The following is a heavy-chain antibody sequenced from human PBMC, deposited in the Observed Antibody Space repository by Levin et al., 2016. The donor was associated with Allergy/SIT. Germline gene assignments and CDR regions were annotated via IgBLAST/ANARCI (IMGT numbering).Heavy chain of an antibody. CDR1: GGSISTTHW. D-gene: IGHD3-10*01. CDR2: IYHSGTT. Sequence: GSLRLSCAVSGGSISTTHWWIWVRQSPGKGLEWIGEIYHSGTTNYDPSLKSRVTISMDKSKNHFSLNLRSVTAADTAVYYCARGLVGSGSYYHDYWGQGTLVTVSS. V-gene: IGHV4-4*02. J-gene: IGHJ4*02. CDR3: ARGLVGSGSYYHDY.